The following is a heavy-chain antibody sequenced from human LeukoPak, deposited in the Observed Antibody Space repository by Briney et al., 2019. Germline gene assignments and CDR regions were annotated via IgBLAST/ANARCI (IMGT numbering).Heavy chain of an antibody. D-gene: IGHD3-10*01. Sequence: SETLSLTCTVSGGSMSNYYWSWIRQPPGKGLEWIGYIYYSGSTNYNPSLKSRVTISVDTSKNQFSLKLSSVTAADTAVYYCARVSLVRGAPDYYFDYWGQGTLVTVSS. CDR3: ARVSLVRGAPDYYFDY. CDR1: GGSMSNYY. J-gene: IGHJ4*02. V-gene: IGHV4-59*12. CDR2: IYYSGST.